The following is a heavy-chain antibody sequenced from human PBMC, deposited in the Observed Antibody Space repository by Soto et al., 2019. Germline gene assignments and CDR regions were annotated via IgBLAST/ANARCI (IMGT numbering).Heavy chain of an antibody. J-gene: IGHJ6*02. CDR3: ARDSAAAGGSGSYYYYYGMDV. CDR2: ISYDGSNK. D-gene: IGHD6-13*01. V-gene: IGHV3-30-3*01. Sequence: QVQLVESGGGVVQPGRSLSLSCAASGFTFSSYAMHWVRQAPGKGLEWVAVISYDGSNKYYADSVKGRFTISRDNSKNTLYLQMNSLRAEDTAVYYCARDSAAAGGSGSYYYYYGMDVWGQGTTVTVSS. CDR1: GFTFSSYA.